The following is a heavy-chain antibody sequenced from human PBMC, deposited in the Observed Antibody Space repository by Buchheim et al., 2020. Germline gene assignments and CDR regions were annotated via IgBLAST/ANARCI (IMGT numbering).Heavy chain of an antibody. CDR2: MYYSGTT. D-gene: IGHD5-24*01. J-gene: IGHJ4*02. CDR1: GDSISSGGYY. CDR3: ARRDGFNQVFDF. V-gene: IGHV4-31*03. Sequence: QVLLQESGPGLVKPSQTLSLTCSVSGDSISSGGYYWSWIRQHPGKGLEWIGYMYYSGTTYYNPSLRSRVTISLDTAKNQLSLKLNSVTAADTAVYYCARRDGFNQVFDFWGRGTL.